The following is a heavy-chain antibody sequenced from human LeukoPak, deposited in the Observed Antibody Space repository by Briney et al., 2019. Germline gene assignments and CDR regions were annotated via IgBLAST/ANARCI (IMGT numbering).Heavy chain of an antibody. V-gene: IGHV4-59*01. CDR1: GGSISSYY. D-gene: IGHD3-22*01. CDR3: ARDRPGDDSSGYYDP. Sequence: SETPSLTCTVSGGSISSYYWSWIRQPPGKGLEWIGYIYYSGSTNYNPSLKSRVTISVDTSKNQFSLKLSSVTAADTAVYYCARDRPGDDSSGYYDPWGQGTLVTVSS. J-gene: IGHJ5*02. CDR2: IYYSGST.